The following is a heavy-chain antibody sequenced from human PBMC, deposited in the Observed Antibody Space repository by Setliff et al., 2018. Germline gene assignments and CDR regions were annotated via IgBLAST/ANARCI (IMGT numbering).Heavy chain of an antibody. CDR2: IYYSGST. J-gene: IGHJ4*01. V-gene: IGHV4-59*11. CDR3: ASGGVDTAMVYYFDY. Sequence: SETLSLHCTVSGGSISSHYWSWIRQPPGKGLEWIGSIYYSGSTNYNPSLKSRVTIAVDTSKNQFPLKLSSVTAADTAVYYCASGGVDTAMVYYFDYWG. CDR1: GGSISSHY. D-gene: IGHD5-18*01.